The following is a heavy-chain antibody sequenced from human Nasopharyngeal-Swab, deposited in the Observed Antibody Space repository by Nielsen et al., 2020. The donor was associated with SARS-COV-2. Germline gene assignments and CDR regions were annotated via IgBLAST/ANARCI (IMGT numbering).Heavy chain of an antibody. Sequence: GESLKISCAATGFTFGNYGMTWVRQPPGKGLEWVSAISGGGGGTYYADSVNDRFTISRDNSKNTLYLQTNSLRVEDTAVYYCAKAPYLRGLDVWGQGTTVTVSS. CDR3: AKAPYLRGLDV. CDR2: ISGGGGGT. J-gene: IGHJ6*02. V-gene: IGHV3-23*01. CDR1: GFTFGNYG. D-gene: IGHD2-21*01.